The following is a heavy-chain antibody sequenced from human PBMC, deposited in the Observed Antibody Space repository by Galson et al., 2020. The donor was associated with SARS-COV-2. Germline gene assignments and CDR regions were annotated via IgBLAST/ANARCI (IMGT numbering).Heavy chain of an antibody. J-gene: IGHJ6*04. CDR2: ISFEESEK. CDR1: GFTFMTYG. V-gene: IGHV3-30*18. D-gene: IGHD2-15*01. Sequence: GGYLRLSCAASGFTFMTYGIPWVRQAPGKGLERVAIISFEESEKYYADSVKDRFSVSSDNANNTLILQMNSLRAEDSAIYYCAKDSEDCSGFNCDDYYYYAMDVWGKGSTVTVSS. CDR3: AKDSEDCSGFNCDDYYYYAMDV.